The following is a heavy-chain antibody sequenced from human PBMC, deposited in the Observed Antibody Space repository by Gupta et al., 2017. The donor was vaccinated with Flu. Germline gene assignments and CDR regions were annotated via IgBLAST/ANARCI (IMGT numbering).Heavy chain of an antibody. V-gene: IGHV3-23*01. J-gene: IGHJ4*02. CDR2: ISGSGGST. CDR3: AKGYCSSTSCKPYYFDY. Sequence: MSWVRQAPGKGLEWVSAISGSGGSTYYADSVKGRFTISRDNSKNTLYLQMNSLRAEDTAVYYCAKGYCSSTSCKPYYFDYWGQGTLVTVSS. D-gene: IGHD2-2*01.